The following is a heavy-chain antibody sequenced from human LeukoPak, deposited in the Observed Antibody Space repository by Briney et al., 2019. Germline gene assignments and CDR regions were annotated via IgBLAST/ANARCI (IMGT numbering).Heavy chain of an antibody. CDR3: ARFAYCGGHCWYYFDY. D-gene: IGHD2-21*02. J-gene: IGHJ4*02. CDR1: GGSISSYY. V-gene: IGHV4-59*01. CDR2: IYSSGIT. Sequence: PSETLSLTCTVSGGSISSYYWSWIRQPPGKGLEWIGYIYSSGITNYNPSLKSRITISVDTSKNQFSLKLSSVTAADTAVYYCARFAYCGGHCWYYFDYWGQGSLVTVSS.